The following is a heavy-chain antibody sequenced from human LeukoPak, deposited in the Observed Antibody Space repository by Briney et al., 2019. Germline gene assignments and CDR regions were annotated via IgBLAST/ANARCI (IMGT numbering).Heavy chain of an antibody. CDR1: GYSISSGYY. Sequence: SETLSLTRTVSGYSISSGYYWGWIRQPPGKGLEWIGSMYHSGSTYYNPSLKSRVTISVDTSKNQFSLKLSSVTAADTAVYYCARGPLGYSSYFDYWGQGTLVTVSS. J-gene: IGHJ4*02. D-gene: IGHD5-18*01. CDR3: ARGPLGYSSYFDY. CDR2: MYHSGST. V-gene: IGHV4-38-2*02.